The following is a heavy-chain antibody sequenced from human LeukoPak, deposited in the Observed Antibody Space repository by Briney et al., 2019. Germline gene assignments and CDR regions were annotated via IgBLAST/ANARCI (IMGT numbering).Heavy chain of an antibody. CDR1: GGSISSGGYY. Sequence: PSETLSFTCTVSGGSISSGGYYWSWIRQHPGKGLEWIGYIYYSGSTYYNPSLKSRVTISVDTSKNQFSLKLSSVTAADTAVYYCASSGYYSGYFDYWGQGTLVTVSS. CDR3: ASSGYYSGYFDY. J-gene: IGHJ4*02. CDR2: IYYSGST. D-gene: IGHD3-22*01. V-gene: IGHV4-31*03.